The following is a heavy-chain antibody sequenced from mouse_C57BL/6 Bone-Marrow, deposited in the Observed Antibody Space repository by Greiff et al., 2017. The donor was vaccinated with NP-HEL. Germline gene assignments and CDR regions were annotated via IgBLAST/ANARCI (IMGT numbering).Heavy chain of an antibody. CDR2: ISNLAYSI. D-gene: IGHD3-2*02. CDR3: ARQGAQATFDY. V-gene: IGHV5-15*01. Sequence: DVMLVESGGGLVQPGGSLKLSCAASGFTFSDYGMAWVRQAPRKGPEGVAFISNLAYSIYYADTVTGRFTISRENAKNTLYLEMSSLRSEDTAMYYCARQGAQATFDYWGQGTTLTVSS. CDR1: GFTFSDYG. J-gene: IGHJ2*01.